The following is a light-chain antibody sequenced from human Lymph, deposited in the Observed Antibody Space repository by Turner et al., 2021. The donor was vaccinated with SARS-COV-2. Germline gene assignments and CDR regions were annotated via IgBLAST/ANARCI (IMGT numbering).Light chain of an antibody. J-gene: IGKJ4*02. CDR2: DAT. V-gene: IGKV1-5*01. CDR1: QTIGTW. CDR3: QQLYSIPYT. Sequence: DIQMTQSPASQSASLGESVTITCLASQTIGTWLAWYQQKPGKSPQLLIYDATSLADGVPSRFSGSGSGTKFSFKISSLQAEDFVSYYCQQLYSIPYTFGGGTKL.